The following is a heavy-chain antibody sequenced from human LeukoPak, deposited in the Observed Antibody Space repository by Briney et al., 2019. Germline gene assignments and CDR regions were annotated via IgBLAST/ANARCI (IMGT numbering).Heavy chain of an antibody. CDR1: GFTFRSYA. D-gene: IGHD3-3*01. CDR3: AKDGLMGSFGVVLPYYFDY. V-gene: IGHV3-23*01. CDR2: ISGDGDTT. Sequence: PGGSLRLSCAASGFTFRSYAMSWVRQAPGKGLEWVSGISGDGDTTYYADSVKGRITTSRDNSKNTLYLQLNSLRAEDTAVYYCAKDGLMGSFGVVLPYYFDYWGQGTLVTVSS. J-gene: IGHJ4*02.